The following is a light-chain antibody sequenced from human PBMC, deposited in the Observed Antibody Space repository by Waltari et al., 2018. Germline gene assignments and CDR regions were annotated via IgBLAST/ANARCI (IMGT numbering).Light chain of an antibody. V-gene: IGLV3-21*04. CDR3: QVWHAAIDPGV. Sequence: SHVLTQPPSASVAQGETARIPCGGENIGSYSVHGYQQKTGQAPVLVIFYDSDRPTGIPERFSGSNSGNTATLTITRVEAGDEANYYCQVWHAAIDPGVFGTGTEVSVL. CDR1: NIGSYS. CDR2: YDS. J-gene: IGLJ1*01.